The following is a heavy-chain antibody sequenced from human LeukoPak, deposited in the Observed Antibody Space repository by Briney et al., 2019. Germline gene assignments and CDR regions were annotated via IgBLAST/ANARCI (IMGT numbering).Heavy chain of an antibody. Sequence: GGSLRLSCAASGFTFSDYYMSWIRQAPGKGLEWVSYISSSGSTLYYADSVKGRFTISRDNAKNSLYLQMNSLRAEDTAVYYCARDQGIVATSSAYWGQGTLVTVSS. CDR1: GFTFSDYY. J-gene: IGHJ4*02. V-gene: IGHV3-11*01. CDR2: ISSSGSTL. CDR3: ARDQGIVATSSAY. D-gene: IGHD2/OR15-2a*01.